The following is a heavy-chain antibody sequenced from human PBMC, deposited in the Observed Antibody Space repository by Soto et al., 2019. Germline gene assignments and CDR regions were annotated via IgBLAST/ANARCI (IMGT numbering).Heavy chain of an antibody. Sequence: SETLSLTCAVYGGSFSGYYWSWIRQPPGKGLEWIGEINHSGSTNYNPSLKSRVTISVDTSKNQFSLKLSSVTAADTAVYYCARGRGYCSGGSCYLRYYFDYWGQGTLVTVSS. V-gene: IGHV4-34*01. CDR2: INHSGST. D-gene: IGHD2-15*01. CDR1: GGSFSGYY. J-gene: IGHJ4*02. CDR3: ARGRGYCSGGSCYLRYYFDY.